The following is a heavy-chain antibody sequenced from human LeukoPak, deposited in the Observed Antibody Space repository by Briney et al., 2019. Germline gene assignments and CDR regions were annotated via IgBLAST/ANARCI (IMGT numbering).Heavy chain of an antibody. J-gene: IGHJ5*02. Sequence: PSETLSLTCTVSGGSISSYYWSWIRQPPGKGLEWIGYIYYSGSTNYNPSLKSRVTISVDTSKNQFSLKLSSVTAADTAVYYCARLWYSSSWYHLGGSWFDPWGQGTLVTVSS. CDR2: IYYSGST. D-gene: IGHD6-13*01. CDR3: ARLWYSSSWYHLGGSWFDP. CDR1: GGSISSYY. V-gene: IGHV4-59*01.